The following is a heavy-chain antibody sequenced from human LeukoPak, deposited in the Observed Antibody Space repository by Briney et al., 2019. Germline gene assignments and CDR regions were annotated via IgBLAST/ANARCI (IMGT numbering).Heavy chain of an antibody. D-gene: IGHD3-9*01. CDR2: ITGSGGIT. V-gene: IGHV3-23*01. CDR1: GFTFSNYA. CDR3: AKWGDYDVLTGYYDPDY. J-gene: IGHJ4*02. Sequence: PGGSLRLSCVASGFTFSNYAMSWVRQAPGKGLEWVSAITGSGGITYYADSVKGRSTISRDNSKNTLYLQMNSLRAEDTAVYYCAKWGDYDVLTGYYDPDYWGQGTLVTVSS.